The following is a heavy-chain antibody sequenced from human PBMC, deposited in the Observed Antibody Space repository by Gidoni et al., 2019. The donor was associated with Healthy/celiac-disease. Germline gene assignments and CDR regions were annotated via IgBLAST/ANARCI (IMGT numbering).Heavy chain of an antibody. CDR3: TTDPTVTPYFDY. V-gene: IGHV3-15*01. D-gene: IGHD4-4*01. CDR2: IKSKTDGGTT. Sequence: EVQLVESGGGLVKPGGSRRLSCAASGFTFSNAWMSWVRQAPGKGMEWVGRIKSKTDGGTTDYAAPVKGRFTISRDDSKNTLYLKMNSLKTEDTAVYYCTTDPTVTPYFDYWGQGTLVTVSS. J-gene: IGHJ4*02. CDR1: GFTFSNAW.